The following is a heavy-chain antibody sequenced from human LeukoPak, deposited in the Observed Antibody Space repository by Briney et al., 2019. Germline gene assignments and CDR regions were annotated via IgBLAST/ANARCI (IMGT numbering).Heavy chain of an antibody. Sequence: GGSLRLSCAASGFTFSDHYMSWIRQAPGKGLEWVSYISGSSHYTYTADSVKGRFTISRDNAKNSLYLQMNSLRTEDTAVYYCARVTLYGESALDYWGQGTLVTVSS. CDR1: GFTFSDHY. CDR2: ISGSSHYT. D-gene: IGHD4-17*01. CDR3: ARVTLYGESALDY. J-gene: IGHJ4*02. V-gene: IGHV3-11*06.